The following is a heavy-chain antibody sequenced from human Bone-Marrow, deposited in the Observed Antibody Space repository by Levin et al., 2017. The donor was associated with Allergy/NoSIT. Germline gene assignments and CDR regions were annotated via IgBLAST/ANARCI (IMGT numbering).Heavy chain of an antibody. J-gene: IGHJ4*02. CDR1: GFTFSGYW. Sequence: GGSLRLSCAASGFTFSGYWMHWVRQVPGKRLEWVSYISSDASRTDYADSVKGRFTISRDNAKNMLYLHINSLRAEDTAVYHCARGGQLPINWGQGTLVTVSS. D-gene: IGHD2-2*01. CDR3: ARGGQLPIN. CDR2: ISSDASRT. V-gene: IGHV3-74*01.